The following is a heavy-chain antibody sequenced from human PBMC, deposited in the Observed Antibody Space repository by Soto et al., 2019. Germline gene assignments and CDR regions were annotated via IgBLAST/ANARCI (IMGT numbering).Heavy chain of an antibody. CDR3: AVAAVREIMAQESSGMAV. CDR2: IMPTVDSA. D-gene: IGHD3-10*01. CDR1: GGTLSDYA. V-gene: IGHV1-69*01. J-gene: IGHJ6*02. Sequence: QVQLVQSGAEVKTPGSSVKVSCKASGGTLSDYAISWVRQAPGQGLEWMGGIMPTVDSANYAQNFQGRLTISADESTITANLELCSLRSDHTAVYYCAVAAVREIMAQESSGMAVWGQGTTVIVSS.